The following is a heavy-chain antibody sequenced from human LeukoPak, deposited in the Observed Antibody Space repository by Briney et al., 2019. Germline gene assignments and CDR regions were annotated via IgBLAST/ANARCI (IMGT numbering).Heavy chain of an antibody. CDR3: ARREVTYYYGSGSDGYFDY. Sequence: SETLSLTCTVSGGSISSSSYYWGWLRQPPGKGLEWIGSIYYSGSIYYNPSLKSRVTISVDTSKNQFSLKLSSVTAADTAVYYCARREVTYYYGSGSDGYFDYWGQGTLVTVSS. CDR1: GGSISSSSYY. CDR2: IYYSGSI. D-gene: IGHD3-10*01. J-gene: IGHJ4*02. V-gene: IGHV4-39*01.